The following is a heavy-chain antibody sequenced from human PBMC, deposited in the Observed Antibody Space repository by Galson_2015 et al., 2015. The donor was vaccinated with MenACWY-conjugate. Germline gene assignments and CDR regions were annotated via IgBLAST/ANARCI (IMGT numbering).Heavy chain of an antibody. CDR1: GFTFSHYS. CDR3: ARDGSGWVIDF. Sequence: SLRLSCAASGFTFSHYSMYWVRQAPGKGLEWVSYIGSVTNTIYYRDSVKGRFTISRDNAKNSLYLQMNSLRAEDTAVYYCARDGSGWVIDFWGQGTLVTVSS. V-gene: IGHV3-48*04. J-gene: IGHJ4*02. D-gene: IGHD6-19*01. CDR2: IGSVTNTI.